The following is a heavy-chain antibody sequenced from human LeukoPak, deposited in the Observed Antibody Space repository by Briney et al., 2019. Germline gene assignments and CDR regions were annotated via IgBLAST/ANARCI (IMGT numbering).Heavy chain of an antibody. V-gene: IGHV4-59*01. CDR2: IYYSGST. J-gene: IGHJ4*02. CDR3: ARVLAVAGAHFDY. D-gene: IGHD6-19*01. Sequence: SETLSLTCTVSGYSISSYYWSWIRQPPGKGLEWIGYIYYSGSTNYNPSLKSRVTISVDTSKNQFSLKLSSVTAADTAVYYCARVLAVAGAHFDYWGQGTLVTVSS. CDR1: GYSISSYY.